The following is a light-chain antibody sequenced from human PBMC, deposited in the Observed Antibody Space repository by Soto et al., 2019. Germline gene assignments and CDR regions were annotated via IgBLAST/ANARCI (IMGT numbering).Light chain of an antibody. Sequence: DIVLTQSPGTLSLSPGERATLSCRASQNIRSSSLAWYQQKPGQAPRLLIYDASSRATDIPDRFSGSGSGTDFTLTISRLEPEDFAVYYCQHSSSSPPDTFGQGTKLEIK. V-gene: IGKV3-20*01. CDR3: QHSSSSPPDT. CDR1: QNIRSSS. CDR2: DAS. J-gene: IGKJ2*01.